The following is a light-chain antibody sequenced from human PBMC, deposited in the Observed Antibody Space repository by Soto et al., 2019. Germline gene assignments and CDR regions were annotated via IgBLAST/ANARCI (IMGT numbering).Light chain of an antibody. CDR2: DAS. J-gene: IGKJ2*01. CDR3: QQYGGSPPKYT. CDR1: QSVSSTS. V-gene: IGKV3-20*01. Sequence: EIVLTQSPGTLSLSPGERAALSCRDSQSVSSTSLAWYQQKPGQAPRLLIYDASSRATDIPDRFSGSGSGTDFTLTISRLEPEDFAVYYCQQYGGSPPKYTFGQGTKLEIK.